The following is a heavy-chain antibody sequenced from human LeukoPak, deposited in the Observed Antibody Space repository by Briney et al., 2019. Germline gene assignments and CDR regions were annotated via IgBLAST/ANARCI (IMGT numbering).Heavy chain of an antibody. Sequence: PSETLSLTCTVSGGTISSGGYYWSWIRQPPGKGLEWIGYIYHSGSTYYNPSLKSRVTISVDRSKNQFSLKLSSVTAADTAVYYCARGAPVKFYYYELYYMDVWGKGTTVTVSS. V-gene: IGHV4-30-2*01. D-gene: IGHD3-22*01. CDR2: IYHSGST. CDR3: ARGAPVKFYYYELYYMDV. J-gene: IGHJ6*03. CDR1: GGTISSGGYY.